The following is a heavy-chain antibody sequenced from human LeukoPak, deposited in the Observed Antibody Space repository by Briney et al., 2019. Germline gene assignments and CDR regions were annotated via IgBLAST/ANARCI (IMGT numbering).Heavy chain of an antibody. Sequence: PGGSLRLSCAASGFTFSSYWMHWVRQAPGKGLVCVSRIKGDGSTRYADSVKGRFTISRDNAKNTVSLQMNSLRAEDTGVYYCARAPSEIGGYYPEYFRHWGQGTLVTVSP. CDR2: IKGDGST. CDR3: ARAPSEIGGYYPEYFRH. V-gene: IGHV3-74*01. D-gene: IGHD3-22*01. J-gene: IGHJ1*01. CDR1: GFTFSSYW.